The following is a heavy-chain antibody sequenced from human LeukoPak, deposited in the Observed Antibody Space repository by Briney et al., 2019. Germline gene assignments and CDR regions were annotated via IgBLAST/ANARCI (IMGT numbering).Heavy chain of an antibody. Sequence: PGGSLRLSCAASGFTFSSYAMSWVRQAPGKGLEWVSAISGSGGSTYYADSVKGRFTISRDNSKNTLYLQMNSLRAEDTALYYCAKDLKYREIAAAVFWFDPWGQGTLVTVSS. D-gene: IGHD6-13*01. V-gene: IGHV3-23*01. CDR2: ISGSGGST. CDR1: GFTFSSYA. CDR3: AKDLKYREIAAAVFWFDP. J-gene: IGHJ5*02.